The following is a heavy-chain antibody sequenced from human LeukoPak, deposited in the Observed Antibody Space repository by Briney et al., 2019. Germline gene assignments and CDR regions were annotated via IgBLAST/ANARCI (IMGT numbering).Heavy chain of an antibody. CDR3: ATEFWGSYNY. CDR2: IRGKIDGGTT. V-gene: IGHV3-15*01. Sequence: GGSLRLSCEASGFTFTNAWMSWVRQAPGKGLEWVGRIRGKIDGGTTDYAAPAKGRFTISRDDSKNTLYLQMDSLKTEDTAVYYCATEFWGSYNYWGQGTLVTVSS. J-gene: IGHJ4*02. D-gene: IGHD7-27*01. CDR1: GFTFTNAW.